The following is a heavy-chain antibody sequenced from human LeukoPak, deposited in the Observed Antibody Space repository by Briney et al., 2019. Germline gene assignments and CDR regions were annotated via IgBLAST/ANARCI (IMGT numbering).Heavy chain of an antibody. D-gene: IGHD3-22*01. Sequence: QPGGSLRLSCAASGFTFSRYWMSWVRQAPGKGLEWVANTKQDGSQKYYVDSVKGRFTISRDNDKNSLYLQMNSLRAEDTAVYYCARPDSSGYYYFDYWGQGTLVTVSS. CDR1: GFTFSRYW. J-gene: IGHJ4*02. CDR2: TKQDGSQK. CDR3: ARPDSSGYYYFDY. V-gene: IGHV3-7*01.